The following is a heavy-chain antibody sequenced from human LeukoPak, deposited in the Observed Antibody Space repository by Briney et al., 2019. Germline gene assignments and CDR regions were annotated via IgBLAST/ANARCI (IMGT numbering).Heavy chain of an antibody. D-gene: IGHD2-15*01. CDR1: GFTFSSYE. CDR3: ARGFPAFDP. CDR2: ISSSGSTI. Sequence: AGGSLRLSCAASGFTFSSYEMNWVRQAPGKWLEWVSYISSSGSTIYYADSVKGRFTISRDNAKNSLYLQMNSLRAEDTAVYYCARGFPAFDPWGQGTLVTVSS. V-gene: IGHV3-48*03. J-gene: IGHJ5*02.